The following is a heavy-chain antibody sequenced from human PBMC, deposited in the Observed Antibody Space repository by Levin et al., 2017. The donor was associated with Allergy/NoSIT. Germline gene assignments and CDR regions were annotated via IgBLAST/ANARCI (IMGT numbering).Heavy chain of an antibody. CDR3: TVHDRFDY. J-gene: IGHJ4*02. CDR2: IKSKSDGGTT. V-gene: IGHV3-15*01. D-gene: IGHD1-1*01. Sequence: GGSLRLSCAASGFTFTTAWMNWVRQTPGKGLEWVGRIKSKSDGGTTDYAAPVKGRFTISRDDSKDTLYLQMNSLKTEDTAVYYCTVHDRFDYWGQGALVTVSS. CDR1: GFTFTTAW.